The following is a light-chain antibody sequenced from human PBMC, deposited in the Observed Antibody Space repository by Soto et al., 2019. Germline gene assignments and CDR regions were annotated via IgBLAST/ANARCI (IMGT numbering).Light chain of an antibody. V-gene: IGKV3D-15*01. CDR3: QQYNNWPFS. J-gene: IGKJ5*01. CDR2: GAS. CDR1: QSINNN. Sequence: IVLTQSPATLSVSPGESATLSCRSSQSINNNYLAWYQQKPGQAPRLLFYGASNRATAIPDRFSGSGFGTDFTLTISGLQSEDSAVYFCQQYNNWPFSFGQGTRLEIK.